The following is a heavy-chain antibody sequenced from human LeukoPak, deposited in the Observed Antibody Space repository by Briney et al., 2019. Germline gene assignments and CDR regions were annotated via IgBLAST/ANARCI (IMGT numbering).Heavy chain of an antibody. Sequence: GGSLRLSCAASVFTFSSYAMHWVRQPPGKCLERVAVISFDGSNKSYADSVTGGLTISRDNSKTTLYLTLNSLSAEDTAVYYCARDPLGDSTYHFDHWGQGTLVTVSS. D-gene: IGHD2-21*01. CDR2: ISFDGSNK. V-gene: IGHV3-30*04. J-gene: IGHJ4*02. CDR3: ARDPLGDSTYHFDH. CDR1: VFTFSSYA.